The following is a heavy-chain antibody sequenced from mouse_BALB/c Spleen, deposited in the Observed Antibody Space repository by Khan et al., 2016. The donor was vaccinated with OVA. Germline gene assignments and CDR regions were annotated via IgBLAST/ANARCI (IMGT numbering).Heavy chain of an antibody. D-gene: IGHD2-10*01. J-gene: IGHJ4*01. CDR1: GFSLTNYG. V-gene: IGHV2-6-1*01. Sequence: QVQLKESGPGLVAPSQSLSITCTISGFSLTNYGVHWVRQPPGKGLEWLVVICSDGSTTYNSALKSRLTISKDNSKSQVFLKMNRLQTDDTAMYFCARQPYYHYNIMDYWGQGTSVTVSS. CDR2: ICSDGST. CDR3: ARQPYYHYNIMDY.